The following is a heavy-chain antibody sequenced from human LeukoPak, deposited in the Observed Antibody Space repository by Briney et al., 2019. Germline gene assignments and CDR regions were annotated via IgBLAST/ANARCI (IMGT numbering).Heavy chain of an antibody. CDR1: GFTFSTYA. J-gene: IGHJ4*02. CDR3: AGTYYYDSSGYSYEY. CDR2: ISGSGDRT. V-gene: IGHV3-23*01. Sequence: GGSLRLSCAASGFTFSTYAMSWVRQAPGKGLEWVSGISGSGDRTDYADSVKGRFTISRDNSKNTLYVQMNSLRAEDTAVYYCAGTYYYDSSGYSYEYWGQGTLVAVSS. D-gene: IGHD3-22*01.